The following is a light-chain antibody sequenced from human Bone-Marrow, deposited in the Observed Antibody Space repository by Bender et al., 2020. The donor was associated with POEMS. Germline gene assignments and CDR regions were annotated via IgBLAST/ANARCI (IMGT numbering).Light chain of an antibody. CDR1: NIEAKS. Sequence: SYVLTQSPSVSVARGQTARITCGGNNIEAKSVHWYQQKPGQAPLLVVYDDSDRPSGIPERFSGSKSGNTATLAISRVEAGDEADYYCQVWDTISAHVVFGGGTKVTVL. CDR3: QVWDTISAHVV. J-gene: IGLJ2*01. CDR2: DDS. V-gene: IGLV3-21*02.